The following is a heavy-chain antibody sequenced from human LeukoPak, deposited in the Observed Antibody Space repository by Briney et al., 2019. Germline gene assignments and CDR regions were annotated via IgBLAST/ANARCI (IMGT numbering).Heavy chain of an antibody. D-gene: IGHD6-19*01. CDR1: GYFISSGYY. CDR3: ARRPKQWLVRYYYYYMDV. V-gene: IGHV4-38-2*02. Sequence: SETLSLTCTVSGYFISSGYYWGWIRQPPGKGLEWIGSIYHSGSTYYNPSLKSRVTISVDTSKNQISLKLSSVTAADTAVYYCARRPKQWLVRYYYYYMDVWGKGTTVTISS. J-gene: IGHJ6*03. CDR2: IYHSGST.